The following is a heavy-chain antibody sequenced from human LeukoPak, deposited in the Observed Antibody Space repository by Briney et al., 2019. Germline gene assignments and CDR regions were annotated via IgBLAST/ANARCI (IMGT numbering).Heavy chain of an antibody. CDR2: INPNSGDT. Sequence: GASVTGSCMASGYTFTSYHLLWVRQAPGQGLEWMRRINPNSGDTNYAQKFQGRVTMTRDTSISTAYMELSRLRSDDTAVYYCAIDYCRSTSCLFDYWGQGTLVTVSS. D-gene: IGHD2-2*01. J-gene: IGHJ4*02. CDR3: AIDYCRSTSCLFDY. CDR1: GYTFTSYH. V-gene: IGHV1-2*06.